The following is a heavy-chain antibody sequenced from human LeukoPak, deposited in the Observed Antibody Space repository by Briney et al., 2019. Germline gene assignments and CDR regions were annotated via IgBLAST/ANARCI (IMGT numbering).Heavy chain of an antibody. J-gene: IGHJ5*02. CDR2: IRYDGSNK. CDR3: ARDLNNGSYHWFDP. Sequence: QPGGSLRLSCAASGFTFSSYGMHCVRQAPGKGLEWVAFIRYDGSNKYYADSVKGRFTISRDNSKNTLYLQMNSLRAEDTAIYYCARDLNNGSYHWFDPWGQGTLVTVSS. V-gene: IGHV3-30*02. CDR1: GFTFSSYG. D-gene: IGHD1-26*01.